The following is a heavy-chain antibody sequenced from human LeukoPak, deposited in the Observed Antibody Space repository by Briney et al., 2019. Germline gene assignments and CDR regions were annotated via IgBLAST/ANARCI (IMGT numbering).Heavy chain of an antibody. CDR3: ARDSRDTAMVGPDY. J-gene: IGHJ4*02. Sequence: GRSLRLSCAASGFTFSSYGMHWVHQAPGKGLEWVAVIWYDGSNKYYADSVKGRFTISRDNSKNTLYLQMNSLRAEDTAVYYCARDSRDTAMVGPDYWGQGTLVTVSS. D-gene: IGHD5-18*01. V-gene: IGHV3-33*01. CDR2: IWYDGSNK. CDR1: GFTFSSYG.